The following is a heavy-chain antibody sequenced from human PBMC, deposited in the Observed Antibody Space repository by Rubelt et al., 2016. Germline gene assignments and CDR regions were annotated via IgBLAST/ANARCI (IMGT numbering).Heavy chain of an antibody. CDR1: GGTFSSYA. D-gene: IGHD4-17*01. Sequence: QVQLVQSGAEVKKPGSSVKVSCKASGGTFSSYAISWVRQAPGQGLEWMGGIIPIFGTANYAQQFQGRVTITADESTSTAYMGLSSLRSEDTAVYYCARGDATVPRSYWYFDLWGRGTLVTVSS. CDR3: ARGDATVPRSYWYFDL. CDR2: IIPIFGTA. J-gene: IGHJ2*01. V-gene: IGHV1-69*01.